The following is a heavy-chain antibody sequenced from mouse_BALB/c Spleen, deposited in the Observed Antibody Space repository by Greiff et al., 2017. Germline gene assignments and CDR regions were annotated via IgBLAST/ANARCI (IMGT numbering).Heavy chain of an antibody. V-gene: IGHV6-3*01. CDR1: GFTFSSYW. J-gene: IGHJ3*01. Sequence: EVQRVESGGGLVQPGGSMKLSCVASGFTFSSYWMSWVRQSPEKGLEWVAEIRLKSDNYATHYAESVKGKFTISRDDSKSRLYLQMSSLRAEDTGIYYCTDGNPFAYWGQGTLVTVSA. CDR3: TDGNPFAY. D-gene: IGHD2-1*01. CDR2: IRLKSDNYAT.